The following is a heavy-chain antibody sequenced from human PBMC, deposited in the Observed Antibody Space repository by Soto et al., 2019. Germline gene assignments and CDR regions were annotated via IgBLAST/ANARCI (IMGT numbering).Heavy chain of an antibody. CDR2: IDGSGYT. CDR3: ARKQAGFFYGIDY. Sequence: SETLSLTCTVSGGSISTGGYYWSWIRQYPGKGLEWLGYIDGSGYTFYNPSLQSRLTLSMDTSKNQFSLKLSSATAADTAVYFCARKQAGFFYGIDYWGQGTLVTVSS. J-gene: IGHJ4*02. D-gene: IGHD3-3*01. CDR1: GGSISTGGYY. V-gene: IGHV4-31*03.